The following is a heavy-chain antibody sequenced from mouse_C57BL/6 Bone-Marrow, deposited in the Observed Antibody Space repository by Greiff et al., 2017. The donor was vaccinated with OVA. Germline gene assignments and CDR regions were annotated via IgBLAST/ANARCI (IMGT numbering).Heavy chain of an antibody. CDR2: INYDGSST. V-gene: IGHV5-16*01. J-gene: IGHJ1*03. CDR1: GFTFSDYY. D-gene: IGHD2-5*01. CDR3: ARVAYYSSWYFDV. Sequence: EVQRVESEGGLVQPGSSMKLSCTASGFTFSDYYMAWVRQVPEKGLEWVANINYDGSSTYYLDSLKSRFIISRDNAKNILYLQMSSLKSEDTATYYCARVAYYSSWYFDVWGTGTTVTVSS.